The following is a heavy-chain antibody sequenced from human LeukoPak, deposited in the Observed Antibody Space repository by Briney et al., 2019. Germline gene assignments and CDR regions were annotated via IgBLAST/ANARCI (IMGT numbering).Heavy chain of an antibody. J-gene: IGHJ4*02. Sequence: GGSLRLSCAASGITFGSYAMSWVRQAPGKGLEWVSAISGSGGATFYADSVKGRFTISRDNSKNTLYLQMNSLRAEDTAVYYCAKGYASATYYSDYWGQGTLVTVSS. CDR1: GITFGSYA. CDR3: AKGYASATYYSDY. D-gene: IGHD3-10*01. CDR2: ISGSGGAT. V-gene: IGHV3-23*01.